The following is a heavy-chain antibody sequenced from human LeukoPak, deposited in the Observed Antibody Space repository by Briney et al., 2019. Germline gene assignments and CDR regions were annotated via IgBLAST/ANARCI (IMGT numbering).Heavy chain of an antibody. CDR2: INPNSGGT. Sequence: ASVKVSCKASGYSFTGYYIHWIRQAPGQGLEWMGWINPNSGGTNYAQKFQGRVTMTRDTSISTAYMELSRLRSDDTAVYYCARDHGGYCSSTSCYQDYWGQGTLVTVSS. CDR1: GYSFTGYY. D-gene: IGHD2-2*01. CDR3: ARDHGGYCSSTSCYQDY. V-gene: IGHV1-2*02. J-gene: IGHJ4*02.